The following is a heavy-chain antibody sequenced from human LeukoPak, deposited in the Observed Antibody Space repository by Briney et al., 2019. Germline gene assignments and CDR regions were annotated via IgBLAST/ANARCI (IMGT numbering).Heavy chain of an antibody. V-gene: IGHV1-8*02. CDR2: MNPNSGNT. CDR3: ARGRGSSWYENWFDP. J-gene: IGHJ5*02. D-gene: IGHD6-13*01. CDR1: GYTFTSYY. Sequence: ASVKVSCKASGYTFTSYYMHWVRQATGQGLEWMGWMNPNSGNTGYAQKFQGRVTMTRNTSISTAYMELSSLRSEDTAVYYCARGRGSSWYENWFDPWGQGTLVTVSS.